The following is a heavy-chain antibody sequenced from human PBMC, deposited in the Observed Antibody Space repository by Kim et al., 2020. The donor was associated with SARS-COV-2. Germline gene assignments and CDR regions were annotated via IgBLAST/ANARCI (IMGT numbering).Heavy chain of an antibody. CDR3: AREVSGADARKYEDL. CDR2: MSHDVDTT. Sequence: GGSLSLGCAASGFPFTDYDMNWIRQTPGKKPEWLSCMSHDVDTTFYAGSVKGRFTISRDYAKKSVYLQINSLRAEDTAVYYCAREVSGADARKYEDLWGQGVMVTVSS. CDR1: GFPFTDYD. J-gene: IGHJ4*02. V-gene: IGHV3-11*01. D-gene: IGHD1-26*01.